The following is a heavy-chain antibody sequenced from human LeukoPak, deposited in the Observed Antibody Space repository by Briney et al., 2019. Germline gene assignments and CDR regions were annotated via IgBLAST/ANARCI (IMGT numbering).Heavy chain of an antibody. CDR2: INPNSGGT. CDR3: AADSRLLPTYYYYYYMDV. J-gene: IGHJ6*03. Sequence: ASVKVSCKASGYTFTGYYMHWVRQAPGQGLEWMGWINPNSGGTNYAQKFQGRVTITRDMSTSTAYMELSSLRSEDTAVYYCAADSRLLPTYYYYYYMDVWGKGTTVTVSS. CDR1: GYTFTGYY. D-gene: IGHD2-15*01. V-gene: IGHV1-2*02.